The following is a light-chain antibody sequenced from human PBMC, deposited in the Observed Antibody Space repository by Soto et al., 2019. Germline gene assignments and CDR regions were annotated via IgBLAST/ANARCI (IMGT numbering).Light chain of an antibody. CDR2: DAS. CDR3: QQYHNVPLT. J-gene: IGKJ5*01. CDR1: QDISNS. V-gene: IGKV1-33*01. Sequence: DIQMTQSPSSLSASVGDRVTITCQATQDISNSLSWFQQKSRKAPKLLIYDASDLETGVPSRFSGSKSGTDFTFTISSLQPEDFATYYCQQYHNVPLTFGQGTRLDIK.